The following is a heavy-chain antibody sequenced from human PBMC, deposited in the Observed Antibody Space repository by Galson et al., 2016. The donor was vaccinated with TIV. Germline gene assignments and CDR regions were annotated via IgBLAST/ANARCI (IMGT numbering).Heavy chain of an antibody. D-gene: IGHD6-19*01. Sequence: SVKVSCKASGYTFPDFYLHWVRQAPGQGLEWMGWINPKNGDTNYAQKFQGRVTLTRDTSITTAFLDLKWLRPDDTAVYFCARVPGAMAGRVWGQGTLVTVSS. J-gene: IGHJ4*02. CDR2: INPKNGDT. CDR3: ARVPGAMAGRV. V-gene: IGHV1-2*02. CDR1: GYTFPDFY.